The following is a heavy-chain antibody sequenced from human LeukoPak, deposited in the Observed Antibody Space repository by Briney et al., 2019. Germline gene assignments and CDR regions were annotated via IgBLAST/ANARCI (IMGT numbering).Heavy chain of an antibody. Sequence: SETLSLTCTVSGGSISRYYWSWIRQPPGKGLEWIGYIYYSGSTNYNPSLKSRVTISVNTSKNQFSLKLSSVTAADTAVYYCARWYSSGWAFDYWGQGTLVTVSS. CDR2: IYYSGST. V-gene: IGHV4-59*08. D-gene: IGHD6-19*01. CDR3: ARWYSSGWAFDY. J-gene: IGHJ4*02. CDR1: GGSISRYY.